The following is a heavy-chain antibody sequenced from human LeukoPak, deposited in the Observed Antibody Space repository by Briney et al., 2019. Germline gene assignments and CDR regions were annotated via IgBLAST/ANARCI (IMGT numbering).Heavy chain of an antibody. Sequence: GGSLRLSCAASGFTFSSYSMNWVRQAPGKGLEWVSSISSSSSYIYYADSVKGRFTISRDNAKNSLYLQMNSLRAEDTAVYYCTLNSGSYYGFDYGAREPWSPSPQ. CDR2: ISSSSSYI. J-gene: IGHJ4*02. CDR3: TLNSGSYYGFDY. D-gene: IGHD1-26*01. CDR1: GFTFSSYS. V-gene: IGHV3-21*01.